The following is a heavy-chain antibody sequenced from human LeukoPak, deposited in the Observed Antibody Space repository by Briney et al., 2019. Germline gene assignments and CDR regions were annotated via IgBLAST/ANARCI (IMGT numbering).Heavy chain of an antibody. J-gene: IGHJ4*02. CDR2: INHSGST. CDR3: ARDRGYSGYDSYFDY. CDR1: GGSFSGYY. D-gene: IGHD5-12*01. V-gene: IGHV4-34*01. Sequence: SETLSLTCAVYGGSFSGYYWSWIRQPPGKGLEWIGEINHSGSTNYNPSLKSRVTISVDTSKNQFSLKLSSVTAADTAVYYCARDRGYSGYDSYFDYRGQGTLVTVSS.